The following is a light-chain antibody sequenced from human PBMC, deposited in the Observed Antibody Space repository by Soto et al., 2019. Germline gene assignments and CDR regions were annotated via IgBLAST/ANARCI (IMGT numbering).Light chain of an antibody. CDR3: QQYSNWPPLYT. CDR1: QSVSSY. Sequence: EIVMTQSPATLSVSPGERATLSCRASQSVSSYLAWYQQKPGLPPRLLIYDASTRATGIPDRFSGSGSGTDFTLTTSSLQSADVAVYYCQQYSNWPPLYTFGRGTKLEIK. J-gene: IGKJ2*01. CDR2: DAS. V-gene: IGKV3-15*01.